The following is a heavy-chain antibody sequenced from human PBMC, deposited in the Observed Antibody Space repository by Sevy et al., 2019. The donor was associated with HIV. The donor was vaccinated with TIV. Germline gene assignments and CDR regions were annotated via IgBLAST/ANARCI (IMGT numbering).Heavy chain of an antibody. D-gene: IGHD2-2*01. CDR1: GGSFSGYY. CDR3: ARHCGSTSCSHAFDI. CDR2: IHHSGST. V-gene: IGHV4-34*01. Sequence: SETLSLTCAVYGGSFSGYYWSWIRQPPGRGLEWIGEIHHSGSTNYNPSLKSRVIISEDTSKNQFYLKLSSVTAADPGVYYCARHCGSTSCSHAFDIWGQGTVVTVSS. J-gene: IGHJ3*02.